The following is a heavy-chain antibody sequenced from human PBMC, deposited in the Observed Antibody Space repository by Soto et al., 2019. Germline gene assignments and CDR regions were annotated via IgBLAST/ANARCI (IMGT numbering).Heavy chain of an antibody. CDR1: EITLNIYW. D-gene: IGHD3-10*01. V-gene: IGHV3-74*01. CDR2: INPESTTL. CDR3: TKDTFGAWDS. Sequence: PGGSLRLSCTASEITLNIYWMHWIRQAPGKGLVWVSRINPESTTLTYADSVTGRFTISRDSAKNTLYLQMNGLSAEDTAIYYCTKDTFGAWDSCGQGTLVTVSS. J-gene: IGHJ4*02.